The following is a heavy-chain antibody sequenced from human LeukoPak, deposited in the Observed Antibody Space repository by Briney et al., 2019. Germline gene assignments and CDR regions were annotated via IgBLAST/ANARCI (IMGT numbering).Heavy chain of an antibody. D-gene: IGHD2-2*01. Sequence: PGGSLRLSCAASGFTFSSYGMHWVRQAPGKGLEWVAFIRYDGSNKYYADSVKGRFAISRDNSKNTLYLQMNSLRAEDTAVYYCEVVPAAITDYWGQGTLVTVSS. CDR3: EVVPAAITDY. J-gene: IGHJ4*02. CDR1: GFTFSSYG. CDR2: IRYDGSNK. V-gene: IGHV3-30*02.